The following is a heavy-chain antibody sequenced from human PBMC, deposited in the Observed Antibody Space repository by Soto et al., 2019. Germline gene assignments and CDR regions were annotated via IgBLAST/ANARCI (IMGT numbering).Heavy chain of an antibody. D-gene: IGHD4-17*01. V-gene: IGHV3-23*01. CDR3: ARKGTTVTQGNYFDY. J-gene: IGHJ4*02. CDR2: ISVDGRQT. CDR1: GFTFNTYA. Sequence: EVQLLESGGGLVQPGGSLRLSCAASGFTFNTYAMNWVRQAPGKGLEWISSISVDGRQTFYADSVKGRFAISRDTSKNTLYLQIDSLRADDTAVYYCARKGTTVTQGNYFDYWGQGTLVTVSS.